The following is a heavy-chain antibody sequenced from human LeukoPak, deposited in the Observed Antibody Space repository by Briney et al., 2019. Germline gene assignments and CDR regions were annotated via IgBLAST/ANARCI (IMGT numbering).Heavy chain of an antibody. CDR2: IYPGGSDT. J-gene: IGHJ5*02. Sequence: GALLIICTMSAGSIITNYWNCWVRQLPGRVLEWMGIIYPGGSDTYYNPSFQGQVTISADKSINTSYLQWSTLTASDTAMYYCARLTDYYNSSGYYRNYNWFDPWGQGNLVTVSS. D-gene: IGHD3-22*01. CDR3: ARLTDYYNSSGYYRNYNWFDP. V-gene: IGHV5-51*03. CDR1: GSIITNYW.